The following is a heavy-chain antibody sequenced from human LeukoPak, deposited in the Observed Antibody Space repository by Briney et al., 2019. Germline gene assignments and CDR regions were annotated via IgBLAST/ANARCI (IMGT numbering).Heavy chain of an antibody. V-gene: IGHV3-30*18. J-gene: IGHJ4*02. CDR1: GFTFSSYG. CDR3: AKAPCSSTTCYFDS. CDR2: ISYDGSNK. D-gene: IGHD2-2*01. Sequence: GGSLRLSCAASGFTFSSYGMHWVRQAPGKGLEWVAVISYDGSNKYYADSVKGRFTISRDDSKNTLYLQMNSLRAEDTAVYYCAKAPCSSTTCYFDSWGQGTLVTVSS.